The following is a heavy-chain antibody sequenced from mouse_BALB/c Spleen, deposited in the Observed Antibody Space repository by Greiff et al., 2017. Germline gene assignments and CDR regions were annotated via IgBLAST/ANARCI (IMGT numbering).Heavy chain of an antibody. CDR1: GFNIKDTY. J-gene: IGHJ1*01. D-gene: IGHD1-1*01. Sequence: EVQLQQSGAELVKPGASVKLSCTASGFNIKDTYMHWVKQRPEQGLEWIGRIDPANGNTKYDPKFQGKATITADTSSNTAYLQLSSLTSEDTAVYYCARGYGSSLWYFDVWGAGTTVTVSS. CDR3: ARGYGSSLWYFDV. V-gene: IGHV14-3*02. CDR2: IDPANGNT.